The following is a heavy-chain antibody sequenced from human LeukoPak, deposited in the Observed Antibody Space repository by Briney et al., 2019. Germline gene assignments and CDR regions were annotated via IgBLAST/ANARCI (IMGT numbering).Heavy chain of an antibody. D-gene: IGHD6-19*01. CDR2: ISGSSGST. CDR1: GFIFSSYA. Sequence: PGGSLRLSCAASGFIFSSYAMSWVRQAPGKGLEWVSAISGSSGSTYYADSVKGRFTISRDNSKNTLYLQMNSLRAEDTAVYYCAKFKYSRGWLVSRFDYWGQGTLVTVSS. CDR3: AKFKYSRGWLVSRFDY. J-gene: IGHJ4*02. V-gene: IGHV3-23*01.